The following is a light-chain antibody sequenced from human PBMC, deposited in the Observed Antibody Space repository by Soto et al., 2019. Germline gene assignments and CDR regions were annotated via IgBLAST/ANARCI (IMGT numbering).Light chain of an antibody. CDR3: QQYHTWWT. J-gene: IGKJ1*01. V-gene: IGKV1-5*03. CDR2: KAS. CDR1: QSISSW. Sequence: DIQMTQSPSTLSASVGDRVTITCRASQSISSWLAWYQQKPGKAPKILIYKASSLESGVPSRFSGSGSGTEFTLTISSMQPDDFANYYCQQYHTWWTFGQGTKVGI.